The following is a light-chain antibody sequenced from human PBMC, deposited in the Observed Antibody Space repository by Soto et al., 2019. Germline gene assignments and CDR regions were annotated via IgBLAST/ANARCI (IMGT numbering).Light chain of an antibody. J-gene: IGLJ1*01. CDR2: DVS. Sequence: QSVLTQPASVSGSPGQSITISCTGTSSDVGGYDYVSWYQQPPGKAPKLMIYDVSNWPSGVSNRFSGSKSGNTASLTISGLQAEDEVDYYCSSYTSSGTLVFGTGTKVTVL. CDR3: SSYTSSGTLV. V-gene: IGLV2-14*01. CDR1: SSDVGGYDY.